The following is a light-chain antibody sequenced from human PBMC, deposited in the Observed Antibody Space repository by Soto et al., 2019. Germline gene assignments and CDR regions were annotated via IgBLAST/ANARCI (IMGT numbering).Light chain of an antibody. CDR2: EVS. J-gene: IGLJ1*01. CDR1: SNDVGGYNY. V-gene: IGLV2-14*01. CDR3: SAYTVSRTYV. Sequence: QSVLTQPASVSGSPGQSITISCTGTSNDVGGYNYVSWYQHHPGKAPKLMIYEVSDRPSGVSNRFSGSKSGNTASLTISGLQAEDEADYYCSAYTVSRTYVFGTGTKVTVL.